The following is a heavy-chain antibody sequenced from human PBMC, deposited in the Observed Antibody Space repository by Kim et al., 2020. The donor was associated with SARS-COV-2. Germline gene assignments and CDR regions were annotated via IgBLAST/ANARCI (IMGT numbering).Heavy chain of an antibody. V-gene: IGHV3-21*01. CDR2: IHSTSGYI. D-gene: IGHD4-17*01. Sequence: GGSLRLSCAASGFTFSTYTMNWVRQAPGKGLEWVSSIHSTSGYIFYGDSVKGRFTISRDNAKNSLFLQMDSLRAEDTAVYFCARVRGDDSGDISRRAGTYWGQGAPFTVS. CDR3: ARVRGDDSGDISRRAGTY. CDR1: GFTFSTYT. J-gene: IGHJ4*02.